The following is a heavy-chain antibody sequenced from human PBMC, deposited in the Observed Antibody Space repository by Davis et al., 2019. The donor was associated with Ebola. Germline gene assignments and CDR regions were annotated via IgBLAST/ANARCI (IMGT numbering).Heavy chain of an antibody. Sequence: SETLSLTCTVSGGSISSYYWSWIRQPPGKGLEWIGYIYYSGSTYYNPSLKSRVTISVDTSKNQFSLKLSSVTAADTAVYYCARGRYYYGSGRRGWFDPWGQGTLVTVSS. D-gene: IGHD3-10*01. CDR2: IYYSGST. V-gene: IGHV4-59*12. J-gene: IGHJ5*02. CDR3: ARGRYYYGSGRRGWFDP. CDR1: GGSISSYY.